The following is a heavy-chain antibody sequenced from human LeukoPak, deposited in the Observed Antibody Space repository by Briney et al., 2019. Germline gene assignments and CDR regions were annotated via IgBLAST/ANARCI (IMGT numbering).Heavy chain of an antibody. CDR1: GYTFSDYG. V-gene: IGHV1-18*01. CDR3: GRSREGLYSGSSLDY. CDR2: ISGYNGNT. D-gene: IGHD1-26*01. Sequence: ASVKVSCKASGYTFSDYGISWVRQASGQGLEWMGWISGYNGNTNYAQKLQGRVTMTTDTSTRTAHMELRSLKSDDTAVYYCGRSREGLYSGSSLDYWGQGTLVTVSS. J-gene: IGHJ4*02.